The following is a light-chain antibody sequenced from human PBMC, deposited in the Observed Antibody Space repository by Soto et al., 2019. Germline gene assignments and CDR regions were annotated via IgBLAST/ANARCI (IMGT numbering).Light chain of an antibody. CDR3: QQYNNWPRT. Sequence: EIVMTQSPGTLSVSPGERATLSCRASQSVSRNLAWYQQKPGQAPRLLIYGASTRATGIPARFSGSGSGTEFTLTISSLQSEDFAVYYCQQYNNWPRTFGHGTKVDIK. CDR2: GAS. J-gene: IGKJ1*01. CDR1: QSVSRN. V-gene: IGKV3D-15*01.